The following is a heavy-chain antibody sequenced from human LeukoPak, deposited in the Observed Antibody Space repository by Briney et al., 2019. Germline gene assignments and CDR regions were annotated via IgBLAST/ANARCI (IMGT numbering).Heavy chain of an antibody. Sequence: ASVKVSCKASGYTFTSYYMHWVRQAPGQGLEWMGIINPSGGSTSYAQKFQGRVTLTRDTSTSTVYMEPSSLRSEDTAVCYCARGLYCSGGSCYHYGMDVWGKGTTVTVSS. CDR2: INPSGGST. V-gene: IGHV1-46*01. CDR1: GYTFTSYY. CDR3: ARGLYCSGGSCYHYGMDV. D-gene: IGHD2-15*01. J-gene: IGHJ6*04.